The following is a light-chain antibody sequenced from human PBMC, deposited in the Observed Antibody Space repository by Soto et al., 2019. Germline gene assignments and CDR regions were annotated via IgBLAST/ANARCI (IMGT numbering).Light chain of an antibody. J-gene: IGKJ5*01. V-gene: IGKV3-20*01. CDR3: QQYGSSPQT. CDR1: QSVSSY. CDR2: AAS. Sequence: EIVLTQSPATLSLSPGARATVSCSASQSVSSYLLWYQQRPGQAPRLLIYAASSRATGIPDRFSGSGSGTDFTLTISRLEPEDFAVYYCQQYGSSPQTFGQGTRLEI.